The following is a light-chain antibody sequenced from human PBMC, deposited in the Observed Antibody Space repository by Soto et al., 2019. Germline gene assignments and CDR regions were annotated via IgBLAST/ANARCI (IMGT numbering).Light chain of an antibody. Sequence: IVLTQSPDTLSVSPGERATLSCRASQNIRTKLAWYRHKPGQAPRLLIYDVANRATGIPARFSGSGSGTEFTLTIGSLQSEDCAIYYCQQYDKWPPEYTFGQGTKVDIK. CDR3: QQYDKWPPEYT. CDR2: DVA. CDR1: QNIRTK. V-gene: IGKV3-15*01. J-gene: IGKJ2*01.